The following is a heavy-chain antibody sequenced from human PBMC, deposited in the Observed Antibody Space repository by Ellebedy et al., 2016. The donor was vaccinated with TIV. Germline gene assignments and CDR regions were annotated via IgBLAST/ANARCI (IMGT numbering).Heavy chain of an antibody. Sequence: ESLKISXAASGFTFSNYAMSWVRQAPGKGLEWVSGINNSGGSTYYADSVKGRFTISRDNSKNTLYLHMNSLRAEDTAVYYCAKISDYDFWSGYYYFDYWGQGTLVTVSS. CDR3: AKISDYDFWSGYYYFDY. CDR2: INNSGGST. D-gene: IGHD3-3*01. CDR1: GFTFSNYA. V-gene: IGHV3-23*01. J-gene: IGHJ4*02.